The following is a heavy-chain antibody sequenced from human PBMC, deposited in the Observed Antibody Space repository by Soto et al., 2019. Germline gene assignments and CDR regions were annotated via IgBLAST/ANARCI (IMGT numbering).Heavy chain of an antibody. D-gene: IGHD6-6*01. CDR3: ARGSPGSDFDL. Sequence: QVQLVQSGAEVKKPGASVKISCKASGYTFTRYYMHWVRQAPGQGLEWMGILNCTGGSTTYAQKFQGRVTMTRDTSTSTVYMELTSLRSEDTAVYYCARGSPGSDFDLWGRHTLLTVSS. J-gene: IGHJ2*01. CDR2: LNCTGGST. CDR1: GYTFTRYY. V-gene: IGHV1-46*03.